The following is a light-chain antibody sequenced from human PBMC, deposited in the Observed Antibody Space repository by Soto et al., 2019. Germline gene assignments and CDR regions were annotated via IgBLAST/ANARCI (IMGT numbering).Light chain of an antibody. CDR1: SSNIGSNT. CDR3: AAWDDSLNVV. CDR2: SNN. J-gene: IGLJ2*01. V-gene: IGLV1-44*01. Sequence: SVLTQPPSASGTPGQRVTISCSGSSSNIGSNTVNWYQQLPGTAPKLLIYSNNQRPSGVPDRFSGSKSGTSASLAISGLQSEDEDDYYCAAWDDSLNVVFGGGTKLTVL.